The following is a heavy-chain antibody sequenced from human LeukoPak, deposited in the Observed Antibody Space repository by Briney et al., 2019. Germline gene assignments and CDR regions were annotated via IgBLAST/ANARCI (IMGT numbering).Heavy chain of an antibody. CDR3: ARDKYYDRYFDS. CDR1: GFIFNSNW. V-gene: IGHV3-7*01. Sequence: PGGSLRLSCVGSGFIFNSNWMSWVRQAPGKGLEWVANIKRDGSEKFYVDSVKGRFTISRDNAKNSVSLQMNSLRVEDTAVYYCARDKYYDRYFDSWGQGTLVTVSS. D-gene: IGHD3-22*01. J-gene: IGHJ4*02. CDR2: IKRDGSEK.